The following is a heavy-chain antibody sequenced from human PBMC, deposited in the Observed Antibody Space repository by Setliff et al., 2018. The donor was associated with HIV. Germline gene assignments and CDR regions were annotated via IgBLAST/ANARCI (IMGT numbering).Heavy chain of an antibody. CDR2: IYHNGIT. CDR1: GDSVTSRNW. CDR3: ARGGDYYDSTGARAGCDF. V-gene: IGHV4-4*02. Sequence: SQTLSLTCAVSGDSVTSRNWWSWVRQAPGKGLDWIGEIYHNGITNYNPSLKSRLIMSLDKSKNEISLKLSSVTAADTAAYYCARGGDYYDSTGARAGCDFWGQGTMVTVSS. J-gene: IGHJ3*01. D-gene: IGHD3-22*01.